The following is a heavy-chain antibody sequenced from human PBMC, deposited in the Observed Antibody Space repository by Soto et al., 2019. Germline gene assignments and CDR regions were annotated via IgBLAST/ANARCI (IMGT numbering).Heavy chain of an antibody. V-gene: IGHV6-1*01. CDR2: TYYRSKWYN. J-gene: IGHJ5*02. CDR3: ARTTMVRGVIITYWFDP. Sequence: SQTLSLTCAISGDSVSSNSAACNWIRKSPSRGLEWLGRTYYRSKWYNDYAVSVKSRITINPDTSKNQFSLQLNSVTPEDTAVYYCARTTMVRGVIITYWFDPWGQGTLVTVSS. D-gene: IGHD3-10*01. CDR1: GDSVSSNSAA.